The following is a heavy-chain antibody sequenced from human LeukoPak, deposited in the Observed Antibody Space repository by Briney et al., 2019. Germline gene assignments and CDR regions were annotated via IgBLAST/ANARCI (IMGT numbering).Heavy chain of an antibody. J-gene: IGHJ4*02. CDR2: ISYDGSNK. CDR1: GFTFSSYG. V-gene: IGHV3-30*18. D-gene: IGHD6-13*01. CDR3: AKDRRYSSSHFDY. Sequence: GGSLRLSCAASGFTFSSYGMHWVRQAPGKGLEWVAVISYDGSNKYYADSVKGRFTISRDNSKNTLYLQMNSLRAEDTAVYYCAKDRRYSSSHFDYWGQGTLVTVSS.